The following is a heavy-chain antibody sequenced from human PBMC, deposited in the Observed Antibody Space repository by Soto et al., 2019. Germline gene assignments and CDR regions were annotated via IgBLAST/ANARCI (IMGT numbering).Heavy chain of an antibody. J-gene: IGHJ4*02. CDR3: ARGYFSGGSCYGPYFDY. D-gene: IGHD2-15*01. CDR2: LSGGSDYT. Sequence: GGSPRLSCTASGFTFSNYAMSWFRQAPGKGLEWVSALSGGSDYTYHADSVKGRFTISRDNSKNTLYLQMNSLRAEDTAVYYCARGYFSGGSCYGPYFDYWCQGTLVAVSS. V-gene: IGHV3-23*01. CDR1: GFTFSNYA.